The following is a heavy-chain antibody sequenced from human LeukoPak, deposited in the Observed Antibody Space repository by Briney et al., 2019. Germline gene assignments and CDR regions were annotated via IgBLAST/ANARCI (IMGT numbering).Heavy chain of an antibody. CDR3: ARDLSTTVTSTTHYYYMDV. CDR2: IYYSGST. CDR1: GGSISSGGYY. V-gene: IGHV4-31*03. J-gene: IGHJ6*03. D-gene: IGHD4-11*01. Sequence: PSQTLSLTCTVSGGSISSGGYYWSWIRQHPGKGLEWIGYIYYSGSTYYNPSLKSRVTISVDTSKNQFSLKLSSVTAADTAVYYCARDLSTTVTSTTHYYYMDVWGKGTTVTVSS.